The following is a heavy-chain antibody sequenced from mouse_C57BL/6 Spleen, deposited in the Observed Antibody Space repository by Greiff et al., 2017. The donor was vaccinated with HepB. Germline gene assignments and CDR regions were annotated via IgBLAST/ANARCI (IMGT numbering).Heavy chain of an antibody. Sequence: EVHLVESGPELVKPGASVKISCKASGYSFTDYNMNWVKQSNGKSLEWIGVINPNYGTTSYNQKFKGKATLTVDQSSSTAYMQLNSLTSEDSAVYYCARSYYDGLVYYFDYWGQGTTLTVSS. J-gene: IGHJ2*01. CDR1: GYSFTDYN. CDR3: ARSYYDGLVYYFDY. CDR2: INPNYGTT. D-gene: IGHD2-3*01. V-gene: IGHV1-39*01.